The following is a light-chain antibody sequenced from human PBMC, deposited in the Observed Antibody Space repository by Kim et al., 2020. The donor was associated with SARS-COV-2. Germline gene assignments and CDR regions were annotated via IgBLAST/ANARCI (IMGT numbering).Light chain of an antibody. CDR3: QSYDSSLSGWV. CDR1: ISNIGARYD. CDR2: GNS. V-gene: IGLV1-40*01. Sequence: QSVTLSCTGRISNIGARYDVHWYQQLPVTAPKLLIYGNSNRPSGVPDRFSGSKSGTSASLAITGLQAEDEADYYCQSYDSSLSGWVFGGGTQLTVL. J-gene: IGLJ3*02.